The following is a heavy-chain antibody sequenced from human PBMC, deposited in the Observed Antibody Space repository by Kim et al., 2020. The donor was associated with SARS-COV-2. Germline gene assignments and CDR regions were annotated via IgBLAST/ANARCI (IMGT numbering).Heavy chain of an antibody. J-gene: IGHJ3*02. CDR2: IYYSGST. CDR1: GGSISSSSYY. Sequence: SETLSLTCTVSGGSISSSSYYWGWIRQPPGKGLEWIGSIYYSGSTYYNPSLKSRVTISVDTSKNQFSLKLSSVTAADTAVYYCARKPVKQWLDPLDAFDIWGQGTMVTVSS. CDR3: ARKPVKQWLDPLDAFDI. D-gene: IGHD6-19*01. V-gene: IGHV4-39*01.